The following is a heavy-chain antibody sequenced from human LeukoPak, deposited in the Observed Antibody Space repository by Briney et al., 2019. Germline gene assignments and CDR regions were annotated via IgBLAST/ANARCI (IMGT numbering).Heavy chain of an antibody. D-gene: IGHD5-18*01. CDR1: GFTFSSYW. V-gene: IGHV3-7*01. CDR3: ARDRREIKLWPREYYYYYMDV. J-gene: IGHJ6*03. Sequence: GGSLRLSCAASGFTFSSYWMSWVRQAQGKGLEWVANIKQDGSEKYYVDSVKGRFTISRDNAKNSLYLQMNSLRAEDTAVYYCARDRREIKLWPREYYYYYMDVWGKGTTVTISS. CDR2: IKQDGSEK.